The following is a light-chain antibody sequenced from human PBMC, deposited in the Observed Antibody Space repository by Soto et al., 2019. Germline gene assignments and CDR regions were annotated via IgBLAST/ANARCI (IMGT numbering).Light chain of an antibody. V-gene: IGLV2-14*03. CDR1: SSDIGAYNF. CDR3: TSWTTSPTMI. Sequence: QSVLTQPASVSGSPGQSSTISCTGTSSDIGAYNFVSWYQQHPGKAPKLMLYDVNIRPSGVSNRFSGSKSGNTASLTISGLQAEDEADYSCTSWTTSPTMILGGGTKLTVL. J-gene: IGLJ2*01. CDR2: DVN.